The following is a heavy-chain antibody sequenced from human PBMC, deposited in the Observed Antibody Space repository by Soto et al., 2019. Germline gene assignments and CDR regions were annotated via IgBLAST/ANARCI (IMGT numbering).Heavy chain of an antibody. J-gene: IGHJ3*02. CDR1: GFTFSSYA. D-gene: IGHD6-19*01. CDR3: AREGLNRGIAVAVRAFDI. V-gene: IGHV3-30-3*01. CDR2: ISYDGSNK. Sequence: GGSLRLSCAASGFTFSSYAMHWVRQAPGKGLEWVAVISYDGSNKYYADSVKGRFTISRDNSKNTLYLQMNSLRAEDTAVYYCAREGLNRGIAVAVRAFDIWGQGTMVTVSS.